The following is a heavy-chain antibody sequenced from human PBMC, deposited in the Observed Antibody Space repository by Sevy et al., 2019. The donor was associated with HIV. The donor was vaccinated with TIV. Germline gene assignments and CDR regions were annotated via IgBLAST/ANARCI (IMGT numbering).Heavy chain of an antibody. CDR1: GFTFSSYS. CDR2: ISSSSSTI. V-gene: IGHV3-48*02. D-gene: IGHD3-10*01. CDR3: AREAKVVRGVKYYYYMDV. J-gene: IGHJ6*03. Sequence: GGSLRLSCAASGFTFSSYSMNWVRQAPGKGLEWVSYISSSSSTIYYADSVKGRFTISRDNAKNSLYLQMNSLIDEDTAVYYCAREAKVVRGVKYYYYMDVWGKGTTVTVSS.